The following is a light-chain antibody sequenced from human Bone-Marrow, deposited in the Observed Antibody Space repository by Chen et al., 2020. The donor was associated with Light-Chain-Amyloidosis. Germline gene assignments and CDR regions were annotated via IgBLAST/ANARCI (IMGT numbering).Light chain of an antibody. V-gene: IGLV3-21*02. CDR3: QVWDRSSDRPV. CDR1: NIGSTS. J-gene: IGLJ3*02. Sequence: SYVLTQPSSVSVAPGQTATIACGGNNIGSTSVYWYQQTPGQAPLLVVYDDSDRPSGIPERLSGSNSGNTATLTISRVEDGDEADYYCQVWDRSSDRPVFGGGTKLTVL. CDR2: DDS.